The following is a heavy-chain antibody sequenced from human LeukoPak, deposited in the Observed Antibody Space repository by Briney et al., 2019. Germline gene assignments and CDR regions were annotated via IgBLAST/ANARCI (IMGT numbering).Heavy chain of an antibody. D-gene: IGHD6-19*01. CDR3: ARTAVAGQFDY. J-gene: IGHJ4*02. CDR2: INSDGSST. CDR1: GFTFSSYW. V-gene: IGHV3-74*01. Sequence: GGSLRLSCAASGFTFSSYWTHWVRQAPGKGLVWVSRINSDGSSTSYADSVKGRFTISRDNAKNTLYLQMNSLRAEDTAVYYCARTAVAGQFDYWGQGTLVTVSS.